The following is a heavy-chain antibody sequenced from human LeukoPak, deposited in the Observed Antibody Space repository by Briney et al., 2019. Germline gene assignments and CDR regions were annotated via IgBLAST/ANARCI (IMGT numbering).Heavy chain of an antibody. CDR1: GFTFSSYW. J-gene: IGHJ6*03. CDR2: INHSGST. Sequence: GSLRLSCAASGFTFSSYWMSWVRQAPGKGLEWIGEINHSGSTNYNPSLKSRVTISVDTSKNQFSLKLSSVTAADTAVYYCAKKDRGNSGYYYYYMDVWGKGTTVTVSS. D-gene: IGHD5-12*01. CDR3: AKKDRGNSGYYYYYMDV. V-gene: IGHV4-34*08.